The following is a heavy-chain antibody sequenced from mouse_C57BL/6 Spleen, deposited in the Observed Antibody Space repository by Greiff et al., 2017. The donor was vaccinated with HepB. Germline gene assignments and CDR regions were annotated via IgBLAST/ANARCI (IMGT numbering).Heavy chain of an antibody. V-gene: IGHV2-5*01. Sequence: VQLVESGPGLVQPSQSLSITCTVSGFSLTSYGVHWVRQSPGKGLEWLGVIWRGGSTDYNAAFMSRLSITKDNSKSQVFFKMNSLQADDTAIYYCAKNSHYYGSSWGYFDVWGTGTTVTVSS. CDR2: IWRGGST. CDR3: AKNSHYYGSSWGYFDV. CDR1: GFSLTSYG. J-gene: IGHJ1*03. D-gene: IGHD1-1*01.